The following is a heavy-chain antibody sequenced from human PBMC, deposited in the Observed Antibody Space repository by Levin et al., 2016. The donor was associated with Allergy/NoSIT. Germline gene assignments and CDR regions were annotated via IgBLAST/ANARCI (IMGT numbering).Heavy chain of an antibody. Sequence: ASVKVSCKGSGYTFTSHGVSWVRRAPGQGLERMAWISGYNGNTHYAQNFQGRVTVTSDTSTSTAYMELKSLRFDDTAIYYCARTSLDCTTTNCYFYWGQGTLVTVSS. D-gene: IGHD2-2*01. CDR3: ARTSLDCTTTNCYFY. V-gene: IGHV1-18*04. CDR2: ISGYNGNT. CDR1: GYTFTSHG. J-gene: IGHJ4*02.